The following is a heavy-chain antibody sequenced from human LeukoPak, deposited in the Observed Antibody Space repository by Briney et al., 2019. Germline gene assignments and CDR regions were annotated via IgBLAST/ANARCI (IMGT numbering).Heavy chain of an antibody. CDR3: ARPRLGSAWYFDY. CDR2: ISTSSSTI. Sequence: GGSLRLSCVASGFSLSSYEMNWVRQAPGKGSEWLAYISTSSSTINYADSVRGRFTISRDDAKSLLYLQMSGLRVEDTALYYCARPRLGSAWYFDYWGRGTLVSVSS. D-gene: IGHD6-19*01. V-gene: IGHV3-48*03. J-gene: IGHJ4*02. CDR1: GFSLSSYE.